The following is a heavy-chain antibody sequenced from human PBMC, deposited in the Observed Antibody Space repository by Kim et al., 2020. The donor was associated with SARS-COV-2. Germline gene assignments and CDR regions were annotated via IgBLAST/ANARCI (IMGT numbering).Heavy chain of an antibody. J-gene: IGHJ4*02. D-gene: IGHD3-10*01. Sequence: GGSLRLSCAASGFTFSSYGMHWVRQAPGKGLEWVAVIWYDGSNKYYADSVKGRFTISRDNSKNTLYLQMNSLRAEDTAVYYCARDYPKWFGETADYWGQGTLVTVSS. CDR3: ARDYPKWFGETADY. V-gene: IGHV3-33*01. CDR1: GFTFSSYG. CDR2: IWYDGSNK.